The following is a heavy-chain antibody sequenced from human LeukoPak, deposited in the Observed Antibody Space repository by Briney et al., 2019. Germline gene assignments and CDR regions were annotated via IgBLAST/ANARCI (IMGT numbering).Heavy chain of an antibody. CDR2: ISSSGSTI. CDR3: ASSGWLRGAFDI. Sequence: PGGSLRLSCAASGFTFSSYGMSWVRQAPGKGLEWVSYISSSGSTIYYADSVKGRFTISRDNAKNSLYLQMNSLRAEDTAVYYCASSGWLRGAFDIWGQGTMVTVSS. D-gene: IGHD6-19*01. J-gene: IGHJ3*02. V-gene: IGHV3-48*04. CDR1: GFTFSSYG.